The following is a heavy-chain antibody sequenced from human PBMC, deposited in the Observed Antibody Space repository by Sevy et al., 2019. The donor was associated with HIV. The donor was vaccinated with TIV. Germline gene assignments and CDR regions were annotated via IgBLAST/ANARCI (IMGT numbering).Heavy chain of an antibody. J-gene: IGHJ3*02. V-gene: IGHV1-18*01. Sequence: ASVKVSCKASGYTFTSYGISWVRQVPGQGLEWMGWISAYNGNTNYAQKLQGRVTMTTDTSTSTAYMELRSLRSDDTAVYYCARDPGYCSSTSCYIWQAFDIWGQGTMVTVSS. CDR2: ISAYNGNT. D-gene: IGHD2-2*02. CDR1: GYTFTSYG. CDR3: ARDPGYCSSTSCYIWQAFDI.